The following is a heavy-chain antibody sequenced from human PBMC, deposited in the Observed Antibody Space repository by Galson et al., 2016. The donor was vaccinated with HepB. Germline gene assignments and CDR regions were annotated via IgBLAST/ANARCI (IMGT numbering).Heavy chain of an antibody. Sequence: SLRLSCAASGLSFSNSDMSWVRQAPGQGLEWVSHIGSSGIITYYADSVRGRFTISRDNSKSTLDLQMHSLRDEDTAVYYCAGLWIWGQGTKVTVSS. V-gene: IGHV3-23*01. D-gene: IGHD3-16*01. CDR1: GLSFSNSD. CDR3: AGLWI. CDR2: IGSSGIIT. J-gene: IGHJ3*02.